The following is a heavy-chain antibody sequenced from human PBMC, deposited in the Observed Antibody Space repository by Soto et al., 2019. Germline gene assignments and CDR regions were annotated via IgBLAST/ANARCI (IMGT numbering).Heavy chain of an antibody. J-gene: IGHJ4*02. V-gene: IGHV3-7*03. D-gene: IGHD2-2*01. CDR2: IKFDESVK. CDR1: GFTFSDYW. CDR3: VKDGGYCSSATCYSPRNHYFDS. Sequence: GGSLRLSCVASGFTFSDYWMSWVRQAPGKGPEWVANIKFDESVKQYVDSVRGRFSISRDNFRNSLFLQMNSLRAGDTAIYYCVKDGGYCSSATCYSPRNHYFDSWGQGTQVTVSS.